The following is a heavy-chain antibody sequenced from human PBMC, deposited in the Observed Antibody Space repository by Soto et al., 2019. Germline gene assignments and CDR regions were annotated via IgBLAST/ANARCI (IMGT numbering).Heavy chain of an antibody. CDR1: GYTFSDHD. V-gene: IGHV1-8*01. J-gene: IGHJ4*02. Sequence: QVQLVQSGAEVKKPGASVKVSCKASGYTFSDHDINWVRQASGQGPEWLGWMNPNSGDTGYAQNFQDRVTMTRDTSKRTAYMELSSLRSEDTSVYYCAGVGGNWNAAYFDYCGQGTLVTVSS. CDR3: AGVGGNWNAAYFDY. CDR2: MNPNSGDT. D-gene: IGHD1-1*01.